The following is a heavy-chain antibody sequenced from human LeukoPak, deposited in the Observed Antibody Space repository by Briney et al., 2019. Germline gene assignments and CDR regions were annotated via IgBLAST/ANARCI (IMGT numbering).Heavy chain of an antibody. V-gene: IGHV1-2*02. CDR2: INPNSGGT. D-gene: IGHD2-15*01. Sequence: ASANVSCKASGYTFTNYYLHWVRQAPGQGLEWMGWINPNSGGTNYAQKFQGRVTMTRDTSISTAYMELSRLRSDDTAVYYCARGKGNVAPDVWGKGTTVTVSS. J-gene: IGHJ6*04. CDR1: GYTFTNYY. CDR3: ARGKGNVAPDV.